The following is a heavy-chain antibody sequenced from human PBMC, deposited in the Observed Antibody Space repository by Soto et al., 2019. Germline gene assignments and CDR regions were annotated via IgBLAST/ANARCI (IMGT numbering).Heavy chain of an antibody. D-gene: IGHD1-26*01. V-gene: IGHV3-23*01. CDR3: AKGVGVTKRGIDY. CDR1: GFTFSSYA. J-gene: IGHJ4*02. CDR2: ISGSGSST. Sequence: GGSLRLSCAASGFTFSSYAMNWVRQAPGKGLEWISAISGSGSSTYYADSVKGRFTISRDNSKNTLFLQMNNLRAEDTAVYYCAKGVGVTKRGIDYWGQGTPVTVSS.